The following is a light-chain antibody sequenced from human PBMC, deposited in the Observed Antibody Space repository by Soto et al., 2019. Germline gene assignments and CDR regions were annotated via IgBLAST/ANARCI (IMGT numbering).Light chain of an antibody. CDR3: SSHTGSDTFGV. V-gene: IGLV2-8*01. CDR1: SSDVGDYNY. CDR2: DVI. Sequence: QSALTQPPSASGSPGQSVTISCTGTSSDVGDYNYVSWYQQHPGEAPKLIIYDVIKRPSGVPDRFSGSKSGSTASLTVSGLQPADDDAYYCSSHTGSDTFGVFGTGTKVTVL. J-gene: IGLJ1*01.